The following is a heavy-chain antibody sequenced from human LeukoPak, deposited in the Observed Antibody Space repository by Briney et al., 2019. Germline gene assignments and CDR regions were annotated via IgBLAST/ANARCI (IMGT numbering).Heavy chain of an antibody. CDR1: GFTLSSYE. J-gene: IGHJ4*02. CDR3: ARELPREVTLDY. Sequence: GGSLRLSCAASGFTLSSYEMHWVRQSPGKGVVCVSCINADGSRTGYAESVKGRFTISRDNAKNTLYLKMNSLRAEDTAIYYCARELPREVTLDYWGQGTLVTVSS. D-gene: IGHD2-21*02. CDR2: INADGSRT. V-gene: IGHV3-74*01.